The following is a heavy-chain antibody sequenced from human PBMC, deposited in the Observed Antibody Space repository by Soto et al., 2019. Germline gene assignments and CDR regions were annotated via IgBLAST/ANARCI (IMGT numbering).Heavy chain of an antibody. V-gene: IGHV5-51*01. J-gene: IGHJ4*02. Sequence: PGESVKISCKGSGYSFSTYCIGWVLQIPGKGLEWMSLIFPGDSETTYSPSFQGHVSISADTSISTAYLQWDSLKTSDSAIYYCARQGPGSYWGQGTQVTVSS. CDR3: ARQGPGSY. CDR1: GYSFSTYC. D-gene: IGHD2-15*01. CDR2: IFPGDSET.